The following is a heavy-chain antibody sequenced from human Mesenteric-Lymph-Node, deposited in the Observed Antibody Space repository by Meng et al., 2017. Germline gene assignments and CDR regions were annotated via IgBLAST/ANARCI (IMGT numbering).Heavy chain of an antibody. CDR1: EFTFSSYA. Sequence: GESLKISCAASEFTFSSYAMHWVRQAPGKGLEWVAVISYDGSNKYYADSVKGRFTISRDNSKNTLYLQMNSLRAEDTAVYYCARDRFISSTTHGFDYWGQGTLVTVSS. CDR2: ISYDGSNK. J-gene: IGHJ4*02. V-gene: IGHV3-30*04. CDR3: ARDRFISSTTHGFDY. D-gene: IGHD2-2*01.